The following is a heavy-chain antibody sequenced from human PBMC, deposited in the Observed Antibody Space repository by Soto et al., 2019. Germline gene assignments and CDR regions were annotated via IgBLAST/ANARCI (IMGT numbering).Heavy chain of an antibody. CDR2: INSDGSST. CDR3: ASGGSYYDSSGYYPPDY. CDR1: GFTFSSYW. J-gene: IGHJ4*02. V-gene: IGHV3-74*01. Sequence: PVGSLRLSCAASGFTFSSYWMHWVRQAPGKGLVWVSRINSDGSSTSYADSVKGRFTISRDNAKNTLYLQMNSLRAEDTAVYYCASGGSYYDSSGYYPPDYWGQGTLVTVSS. D-gene: IGHD3-22*01.